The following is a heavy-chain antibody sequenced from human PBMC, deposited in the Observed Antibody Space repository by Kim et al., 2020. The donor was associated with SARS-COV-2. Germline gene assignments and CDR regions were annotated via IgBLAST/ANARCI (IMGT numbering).Heavy chain of an antibody. J-gene: IGHJ4*02. Sequence: FQGRVTMTRDTSTSTVYMELSSLRSEDTAVYYCARDGDYDSSGYPYYFDYWGQGTLVTVSS. CDR3: ARDGDYDSSGYPYYFDY. D-gene: IGHD3-22*01. V-gene: IGHV1-46*01.